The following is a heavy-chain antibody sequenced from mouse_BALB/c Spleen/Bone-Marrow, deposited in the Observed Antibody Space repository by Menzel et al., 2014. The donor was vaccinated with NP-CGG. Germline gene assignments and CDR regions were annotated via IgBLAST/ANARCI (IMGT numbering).Heavy chain of an antibody. CDR3: SRGGNFDVMDY. CDR2: INPSNGVN. J-gene: IGHJ4*01. CDR1: GYTFTSYY. D-gene: IGHD2-1*01. V-gene: IGHV1S81*02. Sequence: QVQLQQPGAELVKPGASVKLSCKAPGYTFTSYYMYWVKQRPGQGLEWIGGINPSNGVNNFNEKFKSKASLTVDKSSSTAYMQLSSLTSEDSAVYYCSRGGNFDVMDYWGQGTSVTVSS.